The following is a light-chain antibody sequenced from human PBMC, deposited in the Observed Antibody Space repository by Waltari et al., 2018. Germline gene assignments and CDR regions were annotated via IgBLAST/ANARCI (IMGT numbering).Light chain of an antibody. J-gene: IGLJ2*01. CDR2: CND. V-gene: IGLV1-44*01. CDR3: ATWDARLTAVV. Sequence: QSVATQSPSASGAPGQRVTISCSGSNSTLGRSTVNWYQKVPGTAPRRLIYCNDQRPSGVPDRFAASKSGTSASLAISGLQSEDEADYYCATWDARLTAVVFGGGTKVTVL. CDR1: NSTLGRST.